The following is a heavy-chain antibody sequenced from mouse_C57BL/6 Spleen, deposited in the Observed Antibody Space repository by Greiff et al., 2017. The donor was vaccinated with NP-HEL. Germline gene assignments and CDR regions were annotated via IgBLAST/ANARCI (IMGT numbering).Heavy chain of an antibody. J-gene: IGHJ1*03. CDR1: GYTFTDYY. V-gene: IGHV1-26*01. Sequence: VQLQQSGPELVKPGASVKISCKASGYTFTDYYMNWVKQSHGKSLEWIGDINPNNGGTSYNQKFKGKATLTVDKSSSTAYMELRSLTSEDSAVYYCARSGGYPNWYFDVWGTGTTVTVSS. D-gene: IGHD1-1*02. CDR3: ARSGGYPNWYFDV. CDR2: INPNNGGT.